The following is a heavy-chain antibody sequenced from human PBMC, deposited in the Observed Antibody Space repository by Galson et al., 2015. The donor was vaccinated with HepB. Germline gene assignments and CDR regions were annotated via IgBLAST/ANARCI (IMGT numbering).Heavy chain of an antibody. J-gene: IGHJ4*02. Sequence: SLRLSCAASGFTFSSYWMHWVRQVPGKGLVWVSRINSDGSYITYADSVKGRLTISRDNAKNTLYLQMNSPRAEDTALYYCARTRGAAAGILDNWGQGSLVTVSS. CDR3: ARTRGAAAGILDN. D-gene: IGHD6-13*01. CDR1: GFTFSSYW. V-gene: IGHV3-74*01. CDR2: INSDGSYI.